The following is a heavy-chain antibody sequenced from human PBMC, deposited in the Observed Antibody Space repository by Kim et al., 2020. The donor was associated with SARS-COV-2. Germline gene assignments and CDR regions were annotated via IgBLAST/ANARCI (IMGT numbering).Heavy chain of an antibody. V-gene: IGHV4-39*01. J-gene: IGHJ3*01. CDR2: VFYSGST. D-gene: IGHD2-21*01. Sequence: SETLSLTCTVSGDSITSSTYYWAWIRQPPGKGLEWIGSVFYSGSTHYNPSLESRVTISVDTSRNQFSLRLSSVPAADTAVYYCAKQNRSIADAFDVWGQGTMVTVSA. CDR3: AKQNRSIADAFDV. CDR1: GDSITSSTYY.